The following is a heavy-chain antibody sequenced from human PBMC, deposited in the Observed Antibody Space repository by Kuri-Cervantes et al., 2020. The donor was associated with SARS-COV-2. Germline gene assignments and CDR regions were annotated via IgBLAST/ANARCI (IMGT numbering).Heavy chain of an antibody. D-gene: IGHD3-16*01. V-gene: IGHV3-48*02. CDR3: ARLDYLD. CDR1: GFTFRNYS. CDR2: ISGSSRTT. Sequence: ETLSLTCAASGFTFRNYSLNWVRQAPGKGLEWVSYISGSSRTTFYAESVKGRFTISRDNAKNSLYLQMNSLRDEDTAVYYCARLDYLDWGQGTLVTVSS. J-gene: IGHJ4*02.